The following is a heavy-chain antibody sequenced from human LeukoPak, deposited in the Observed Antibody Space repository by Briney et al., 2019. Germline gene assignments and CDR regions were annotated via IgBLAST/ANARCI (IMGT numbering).Heavy chain of an antibody. D-gene: IGHD3-22*01. CDR1: GYTFPSYF. Sequence: ASVKVSCKASGYTFPSYFMHWVRQAPGQGLEWMGIINPTGGSTTYAQKFQGRVTMTRDTSTSTVYMELSSLRSDDTAVYYCARGSLMYYYDSSGYYYDYWGQGTLVTVSS. V-gene: IGHV1-46*01. CDR2: INPTGGST. J-gene: IGHJ4*02. CDR3: ARGSLMYYYDSSGYYYDY.